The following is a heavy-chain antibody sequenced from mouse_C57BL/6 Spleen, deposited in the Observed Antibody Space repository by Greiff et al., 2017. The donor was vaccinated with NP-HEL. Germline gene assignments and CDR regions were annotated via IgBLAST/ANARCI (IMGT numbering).Heavy chain of an antibody. CDR1: GYAFSSSW. J-gene: IGHJ4*01. CDR3: ARGYDYEGAMDY. D-gene: IGHD2-4*01. Sequence: VQLQESGPELVKPGASVKISCKASGYAFSSSWMNWVKQRPGKGLEWIGRIYPGDGDTNYNGKFKGKATLTADKSSSTAYMQLSSLTSEDSAVYFCARGYDYEGAMDYWGQGTSVTVSS. V-gene: IGHV1-82*01. CDR2: IYPGDGDT.